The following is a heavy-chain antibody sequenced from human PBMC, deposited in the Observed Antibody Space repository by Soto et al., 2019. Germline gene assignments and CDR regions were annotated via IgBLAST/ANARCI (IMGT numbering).Heavy chain of an antibody. CDR1: GGTFSSYT. CDR3: ARDGYYYDATRRFDP. V-gene: IGHV1-69*04. J-gene: IGHJ5*02. CDR2: IIPILGIA. D-gene: IGHD3-22*01. Sequence: SVKVSCKASGGTFSSYTIRWVRQAPGRGLEWMGRIIPILGIASYAQKFQGRVTMTRDTSTSTVYMELSSLRSEDTAVYYCARDGYYYDATRRFDPWGQGTLVTVSS.